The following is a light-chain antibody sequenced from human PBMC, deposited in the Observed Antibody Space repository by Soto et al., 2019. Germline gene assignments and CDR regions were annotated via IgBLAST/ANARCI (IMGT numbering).Light chain of an antibody. J-gene: IGKJ5*01. V-gene: IGKV1D-12*01. CDR1: QGITNR. Sequence: IQMTQSPSSVSATVGDRVTIPCRASQGITNRLAWYQQKPGKAPKLLIYEASSLQSGVPSRISGSGSGTDFTLTISSLQPEDFATYYCQQANSFPITFGQGTRLEIK. CDR2: EAS. CDR3: QQANSFPIT.